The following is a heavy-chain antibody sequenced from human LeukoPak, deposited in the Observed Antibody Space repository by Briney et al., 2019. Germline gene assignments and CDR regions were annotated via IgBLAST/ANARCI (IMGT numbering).Heavy chain of an antibody. V-gene: IGHV4-39*01. CDR3: AGRVYSSSSLD. D-gene: IGHD6-6*01. Sequence: SETLSLTCTVSGGSISSSRYFWGWIRQPPGKGLEWIGSISYSGSTYYNPSLKSRVTISVDTSKDQFSLKLSSVTAADTAVYYCAGRVYSSSSLDWGQGTLVTVSS. CDR2: ISYSGST. J-gene: IGHJ4*02. CDR1: GGSISSSRYF.